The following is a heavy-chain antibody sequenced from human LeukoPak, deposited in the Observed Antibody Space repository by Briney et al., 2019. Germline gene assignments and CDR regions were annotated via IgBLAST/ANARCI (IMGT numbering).Heavy chain of an antibody. Sequence: GGSLRLSCAASGFTFSDYSMNWVRQAPGKGLEWVSSISSSGKNIYYAGSVKGRLTISRDNAKNSLHLQMNSLRAEDTAVYYCARTPPGYSSSWYYFDYWGQGTLVTVSS. J-gene: IGHJ4*02. CDR2: ISSSGKNI. CDR1: GFTFSDYS. CDR3: ARTPPGYSSSWYYFDY. D-gene: IGHD6-13*01. V-gene: IGHV3-21*01.